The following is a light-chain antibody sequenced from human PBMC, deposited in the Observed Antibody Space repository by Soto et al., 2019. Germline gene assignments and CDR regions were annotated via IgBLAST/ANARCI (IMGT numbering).Light chain of an antibody. V-gene: IGKV3-20*01. CDR1: QSVSSSY. J-gene: IGKJ1*01. Sequence: IVWTQSPGPLSLSPGERATLSCRASQSVSSSYLAWYQQKPGQAPRLLIYGASSRATGIPDRFSGSGSGTDFTLTISRLEPEDFAVYYCQQYGSSPWTFGQGTNVDI. CDR3: QQYGSSPWT. CDR2: GAS.